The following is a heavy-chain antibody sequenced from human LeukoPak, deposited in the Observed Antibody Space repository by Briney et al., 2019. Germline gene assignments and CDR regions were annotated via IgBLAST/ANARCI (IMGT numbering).Heavy chain of an antibody. CDR3: ARAKGRITIFGVVIPYENHDAFDI. Sequence: HPGGSLRLSCAASGFTFNKFAMSWVRQAPGKGLVWVSRINSDGSSTSYADSVKGRFTISRDNAKNTLYLQMNSLRAEDTAVYYCARAKGRITIFGVVIPYENHDAFDIWGQGTMVTVSS. J-gene: IGHJ3*02. CDR2: INSDGSST. V-gene: IGHV3-74*01. D-gene: IGHD3-3*01. CDR1: GFTFNKFA.